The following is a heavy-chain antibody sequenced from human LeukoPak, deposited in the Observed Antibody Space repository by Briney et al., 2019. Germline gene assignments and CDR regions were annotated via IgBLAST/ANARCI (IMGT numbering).Heavy chain of an antibody. D-gene: IGHD3-10*02. J-gene: IGHJ6*04. V-gene: IGHV3-20*04. CDR1: GIIFDDYG. CDR2: ITWNGGRT. CDR3: AELGITMIGGV. Sequence: PGGSLRLSCAASGIIFDDYGMSWVRRAPGKGLEWVSYITWNGGRTGYADSVKGRFTISRDNAKNSLYLQMNSLRAEDTAVYYCAELGITMIGGVWGKGTTVTISS.